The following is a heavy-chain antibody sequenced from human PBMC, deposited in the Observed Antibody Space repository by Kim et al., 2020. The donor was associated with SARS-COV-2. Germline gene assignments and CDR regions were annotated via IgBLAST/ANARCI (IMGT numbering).Heavy chain of an antibody. V-gene: IGHV3-33*05. CDR3: VVGLLLQNYFDY. J-gene: IGHJ4*02. Sequence: GGSLRLSCAASGFTFSSYGMHWVRQAPGKGLEWVAVISYDGSNKYYADSVKGRFTISRDNSKNTLYLQMNSLRAEDTAVYYCVVGLLLQNYFDYWGQGTLVTVSS. CDR1: GFTFSSYG. CDR2: ISYDGSNK. D-gene: IGHD3-22*01.